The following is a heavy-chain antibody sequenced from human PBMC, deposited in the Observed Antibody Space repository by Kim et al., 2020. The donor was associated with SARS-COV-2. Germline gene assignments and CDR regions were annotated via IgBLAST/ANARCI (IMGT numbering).Heavy chain of an antibody. CDR3: TTDTPLYGSGSAKIYWFDY. CDR1: GFTFSNAW. V-gene: IGHV3-15*01. J-gene: IGHJ4*02. CDR2: IKRKTDGGTT. Sequence: GGSLRLSCAASGFTFSNAWMSWVRQAPGKGLEWVGRIKRKTDGGTTDYAAHGKGRITISRDESKNTLYLQMNSLKTEDTAVYYCTTDTPLYGSGSAKIYWFDYWGQGTLVTVSS. D-gene: IGHD3-10*01.